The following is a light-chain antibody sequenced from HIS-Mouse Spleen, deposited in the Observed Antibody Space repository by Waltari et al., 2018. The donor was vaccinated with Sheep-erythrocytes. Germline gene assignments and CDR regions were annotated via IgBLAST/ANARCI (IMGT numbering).Light chain of an antibody. J-gene: IGKJ4*01. CDR2: AAS. Sequence: AIWMTQSPSLLSASTGYSVTISCRMSQGISRYLAWYQQKPGKAPEIMIYAASTLQSGVPSRCRGSGSGTDVTLTISCRQSEDLATYYGQQYYSFPLTFGGGTKVGIK. V-gene: IGKV1D-8*02. CDR3: QQYYSFPLT. CDR1: QGISRY.